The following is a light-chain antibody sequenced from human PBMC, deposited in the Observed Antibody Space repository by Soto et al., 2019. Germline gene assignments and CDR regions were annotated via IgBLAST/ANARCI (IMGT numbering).Light chain of an antibody. CDR3: SSYPSSSTLIV. CDR1: SSDVGGYNY. Sequence: QSVLTQPASVSGSPGQSITISCTGTSSDVGGYNYVSWYQQHPGKAPKLMIYDVSNRPSGVSNRFSGSKSGNTASLTISGLQAEDEADYYCSSYPSSSTLIVFGTGTK. V-gene: IGLV2-14*01. J-gene: IGLJ1*01. CDR2: DVS.